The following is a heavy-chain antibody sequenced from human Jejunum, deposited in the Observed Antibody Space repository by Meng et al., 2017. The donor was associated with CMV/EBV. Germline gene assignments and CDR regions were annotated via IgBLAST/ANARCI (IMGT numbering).Heavy chain of an antibody. CDR2: MNPNSGNT. V-gene: IGHV1-8*03. CDR1: GYAFTNYD. Sequence: SGYAFTNYDINWVRQATGHGLEWMGWMNPNSGNTGYAQKFQGRVTITRNSSISTAYMELSGLTSDDTAIYYCARDLSGTYVGGWFDPWGQGTLVTVSS. D-gene: IGHD1-26*01. J-gene: IGHJ5*02. CDR3: ARDLSGTYVGGWFDP.